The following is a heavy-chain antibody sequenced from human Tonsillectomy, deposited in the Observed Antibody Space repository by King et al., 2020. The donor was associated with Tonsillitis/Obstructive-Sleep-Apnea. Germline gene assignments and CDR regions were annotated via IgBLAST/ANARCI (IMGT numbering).Heavy chain of an antibody. V-gene: IGHV3-23*04. J-gene: IGHJ4*02. CDR1: GFTFSSYA. D-gene: IGHD3-10*01. CDR2: ISGSGGST. CDR3: AKDRDYYGSGAVDY. Sequence: VQLVESGGGLVQPGGSLRLSCAASGFTFSSYAMSWVRQAPGKGLEWVSPISGSGGSTYYADSVKGRFTISRDNSKNTLYLQINSLRAADTAVYYCAKDRDYYGSGAVDYWGQGTLVTVSS.